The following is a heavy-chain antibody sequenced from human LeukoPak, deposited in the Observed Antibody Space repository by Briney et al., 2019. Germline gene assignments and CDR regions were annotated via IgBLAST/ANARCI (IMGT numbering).Heavy chain of an antibody. Sequence: PSETLSLTCAVYGGSFSGYYWSWIRQPPGKGLEWIGEINHSGSTNYNPSLKSRVTISVDTSKNQFSLKLSSVTAADTAVYYCARTLRGTRIVATTLWFDYWGQGTLVTVSS. CDR3: ARTLRGTRIVATTLWFDY. J-gene: IGHJ4*02. CDR2: INHSGST. D-gene: IGHD5-12*01. V-gene: IGHV4-34*01. CDR1: GGSFSGYY.